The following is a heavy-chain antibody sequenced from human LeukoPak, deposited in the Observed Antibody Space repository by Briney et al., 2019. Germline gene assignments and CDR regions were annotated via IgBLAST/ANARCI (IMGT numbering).Heavy chain of an antibody. J-gene: IGHJ4*02. CDR2: IYYSGST. CDR1: GGSISSYY. V-gene: IGHV4-59*12. D-gene: IGHD6-19*01. Sequence: SETLSLTCTVSGGSISSYYWSWIRQPPGMGLEWIGYIYYSGSTNYNPSLKSRVTISVDTSKNQFSLKLSSVTAADTAVYYCARGLAVAGTSWGQGTLVTVSS. CDR3: ARGLAVAGTS.